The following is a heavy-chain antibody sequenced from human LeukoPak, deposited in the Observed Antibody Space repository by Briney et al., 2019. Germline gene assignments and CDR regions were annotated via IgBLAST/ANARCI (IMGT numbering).Heavy chain of an antibody. J-gene: IGHJ4*02. V-gene: IGHV4-59*08. Sequence: PSETLSLTCTVSGGSISSYYWSWIRQPPGKGLEWIGYIYYSGSTNYNPSLKSRVTISVDTSKNQFSLKLSSVTAADTAVYYCARRDGYNLHFDYWGQGTLVTVSS. D-gene: IGHD5-24*01. CDR3: ARRDGYNLHFDY. CDR2: IYYSGST. CDR1: GGSISSYY.